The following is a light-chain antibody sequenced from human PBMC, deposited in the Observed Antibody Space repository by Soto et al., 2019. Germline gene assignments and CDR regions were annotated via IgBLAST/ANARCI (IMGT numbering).Light chain of an antibody. J-gene: IGKJ4*01. V-gene: IGKV3-15*01. CDR2: GAL. CDR1: QSVSSK. CDR3: QQYHTWPPLT. Sequence: EIVMTQSPATLSVSPGERATLSCRASQSVSSKLAWSQHKPGQAPRLLIYGALTRATGIPARFSGSGSGTEFNLTISGLQSDDCAVDYCQQYHTWPPLTFSGGTKVEIK.